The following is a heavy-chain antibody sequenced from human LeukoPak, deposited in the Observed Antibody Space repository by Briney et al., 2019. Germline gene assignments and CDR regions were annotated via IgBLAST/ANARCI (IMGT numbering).Heavy chain of an antibody. D-gene: IGHD2-2*02. Sequence: SETLSLTCTVSGGSISSSSYYWGWIRQPPGKGLEWIGSIYYSGSTYYNPSLKSRVTISVDTSTNQSSLKLSSVTAADTAVYYCGRHGGRYPLLYLEFDYWGQGTLVTVSS. CDR2: IYYSGST. J-gene: IGHJ4*02. CDR3: GRHGGRYPLLYLEFDY. CDR1: GGSISSSSYY. V-gene: IGHV4-39*01.